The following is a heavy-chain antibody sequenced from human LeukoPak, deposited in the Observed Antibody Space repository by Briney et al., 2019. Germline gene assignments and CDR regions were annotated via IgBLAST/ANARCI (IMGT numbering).Heavy chain of an antibody. CDR3: ARDHDSWRSDY. D-gene: IGHD6-13*01. CDR1: GGSVSSGRYY. J-gene: IGHJ4*02. V-gene: IGHV4-61*02. Sequence: PSETLSLTCTVSGGSVSSGRYYWSWIRQPAGKGLEWIGRIYTSGSTNYNPSLKSRVTMSVDTSKNQFSLKLSSVTAADTAVYYCARDHDSWRSDYWGQGTLVTASS. CDR2: IYTSGST.